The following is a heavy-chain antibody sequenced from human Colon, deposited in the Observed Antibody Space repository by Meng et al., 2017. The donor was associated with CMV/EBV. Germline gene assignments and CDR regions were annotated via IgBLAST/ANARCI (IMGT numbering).Heavy chain of an antibody. V-gene: IGHV4-4*02. Sequence: LQESSQGRLRLSGPLSPFCSVSGVSISSDNWWTWVRQPPGKGLEWIGEIYHSGTTNYNPSLKSRVTISADKSKNQVSLNLSSVTAADTAVYFCAKIPLGYSLSPLVGLDPWGQGTLVTVSS. D-gene: IGHD5-18*01. J-gene: IGHJ5*02. CDR1: GVSISSDNW. CDR3: AKIPLGYSLSPLVGLDP. CDR2: IYHSGTT.